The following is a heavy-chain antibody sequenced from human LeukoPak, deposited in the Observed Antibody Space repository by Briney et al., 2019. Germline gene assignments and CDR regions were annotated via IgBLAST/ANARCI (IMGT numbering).Heavy chain of an antibody. D-gene: IGHD1-14*01. CDR1: GGTFSSYA. J-gene: IGHJ4*02. CDR3: ARDSLPPTGTGVDY. V-gene: IGHV1-69*05. CDR2: IIPIFGTA. Sequence: ASVKVSCKASGGTFSSYAISWVRQAPGQGLEWMGGIIPIFGTANYAQKFQGRVTITTDESTSTAYMELSSLRSEDTAVYYCARDSLPPTGTGVDYWGQGTLVTVSS.